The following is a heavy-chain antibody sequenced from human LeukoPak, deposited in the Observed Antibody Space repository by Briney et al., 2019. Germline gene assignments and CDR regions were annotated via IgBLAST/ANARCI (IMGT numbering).Heavy chain of an antibody. Sequence: GGPLRLSCAASELTFSNYWMHWVRQAPGKGLVWVSRINTDGSSTDYADSVKGRFTISRDNANNTLYLQMNSLRADDTAVYYCARGRGGNYFDYWGQGTLVTVSS. CDR2: INTDGSST. CDR3: ARGRGGNYFDY. J-gene: IGHJ4*02. CDR1: ELTFSNYW. D-gene: IGHD3-10*01. V-gene: IGHV3-74*01.